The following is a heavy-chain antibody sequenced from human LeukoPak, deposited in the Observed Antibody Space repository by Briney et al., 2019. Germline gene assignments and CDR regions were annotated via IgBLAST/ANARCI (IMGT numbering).Heavy chain of an antibody. V-gene: IGHV4-39*07. CDR3: ARDRVGLGSGYDPYYYYMDV. CDR1: GGSISSSSYY. J-gene: IGHJ6*03. CDR2: IYTSGST. D-gene: IGHD3-3*01. Sequence: SETLSLTCNVSGGSISSSSYYWGWIRRPPGKGLEWIGRIYTSGSTNYNPSLKSRVTISIDTSKNQFSLKLSSVTAADTAVYYCARDRVGLGSGYDPYYYYMDVWGKGTTVTVSS.